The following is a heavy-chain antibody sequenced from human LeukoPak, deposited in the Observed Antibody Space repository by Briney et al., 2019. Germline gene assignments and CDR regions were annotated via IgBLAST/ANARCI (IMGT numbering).Heavy chain of an antibody. CDR2: IRYDGSNK. V-gene: IGHV3-30*02. CDR1: GFTFSSYG. CDR3: AKGFKVFLYSGIGY. J-gene: IGHJ4*02. Sequence: GGSLRLSCAASGFTFSSYGMRWVRQAPGKGLEWVAFIRYDGSNKYYADSVKGRFTISRDNSKNTLYLQMNSLRAEDTAVYYCAKGFKVFLYSGIGYWGQGTLVTVSS. D-gene: IGHD1-26*01.